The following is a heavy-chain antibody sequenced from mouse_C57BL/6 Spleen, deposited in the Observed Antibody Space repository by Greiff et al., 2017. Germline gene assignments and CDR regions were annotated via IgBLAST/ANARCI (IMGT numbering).Heavy chain of an antibody. CDR2: ISYDGSN. Sequence: ESGPGLVKPSQSLSLTCSVTGYSITSGYYWNWIRQFPGNKLEWMGYISYDGSNNYNPSLKNRISITRDTSKNQFFLKLNSVTTEDTATYYCARGGTTVVADYWGQGTTLTVSS. CDR3: ARGGTTVVADY. V-gene: IGHV3-6*01. CDR1: GYSITSGYY. J-gene: IGHJ2*01. D-gene: IGHD1-1*01.